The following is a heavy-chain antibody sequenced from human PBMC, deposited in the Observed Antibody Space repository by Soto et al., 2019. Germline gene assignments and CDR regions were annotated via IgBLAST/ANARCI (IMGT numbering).Heavy chain of an antibody. CDR2: ISGSGGST. Sequence: GGSLRLSCAASGFTFSSYAMSWVRQAPGKGLEWVSGISGSGGSTHYADSVKGRFTISRDNSKNTLYLQMNSLRAEDTAVYYCAKDRGRGYEAWGQGTLVTVSS. CDR3: AKDRGRGYEA. D-gene: IGHD5-12*01. CDR1: GFTFSSYA. J-gene: IGHJ4*02. V-gene: IGHV3-23*01.